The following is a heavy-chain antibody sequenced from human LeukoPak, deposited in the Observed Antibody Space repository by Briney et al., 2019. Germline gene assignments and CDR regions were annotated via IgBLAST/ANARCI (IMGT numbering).Heavy chain of an antibody. J-gene: IGHJ4*02. Sequence: GRFTISRDNGKNSVYLQMNSLRAEDTAVYYCARGGSDSSGYYYSWGQGTLVTVSS. V-gene: IGHV3-11*06. D-gene: IGHD3-22*01. CDR3: ARGGSDSSGYYYS.